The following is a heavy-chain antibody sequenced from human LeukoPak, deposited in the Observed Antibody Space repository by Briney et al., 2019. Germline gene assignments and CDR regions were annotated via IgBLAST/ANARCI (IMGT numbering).Heavy chain of an antibody. CDR3: ASGQEYSFDY. J-gene: IGHJ4*02. CDR1: GFTFSSYD. D-gene: IGHD2/OR15-2a*01. Sequence: SGGSLRLSCAASGFTFSSYDMNWVRKAPGKGLEWVSYISSSGSTIYYAGSVKGRFTISRDNAKNSLYLQMNSLRAEDTAVYYCASGQEYSFDYWGQGTLVTVSS. CDR2: ISSSGSTI. V-gene: IGHV3-48*03.